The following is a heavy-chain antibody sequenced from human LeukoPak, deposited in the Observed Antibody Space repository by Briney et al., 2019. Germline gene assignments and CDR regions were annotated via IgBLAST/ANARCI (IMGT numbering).Heavy chain of an antibody. V-gene: IGHV3-30*02. CDR1: GLMFSNYG. J-gene: IGHJ1*01. D-gene: IGHD2-15*01. CDR3: AKAPTPVVAATLFHH. CDR2: IAYDGNSK. Sequence: GSLRLSCAASGLMFSNYGMHWVRRTPGKGLEWVAFIAYDGNSKFYADSVMGRFTISRDNSKNTLYLQMNSLRAEDTAVYYCAKAPTPVVAATLFHHWGQGTLVTVS.